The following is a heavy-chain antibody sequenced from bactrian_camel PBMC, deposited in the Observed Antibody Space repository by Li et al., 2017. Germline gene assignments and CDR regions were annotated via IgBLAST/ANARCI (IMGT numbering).Heavy chain of an antibody. Sequence: HVQLVESGGGSVQAGGSLRLSCVAPRYTACMGWFRQAPGKARGGVAVMSDTGITKYADSVKGRFTISQDNAKNTVYLQMNSLKPEDTAVYYCHTTVSMAWRCGNYWGHEGQGTQVTVS. V-gene: IGHV3S53*01. CDR2: MSDTGIT. CDR1: RYTAC. J-gene: IGHJ4*01. D-gene: IGHD1*01.